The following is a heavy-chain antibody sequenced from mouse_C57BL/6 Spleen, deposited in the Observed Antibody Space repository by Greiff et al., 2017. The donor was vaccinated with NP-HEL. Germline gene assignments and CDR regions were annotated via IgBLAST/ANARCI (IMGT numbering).Heavy chain of an antibody. CDR3: ARGDYGSSSPAWFAY. Sequence: QVQLQQPGAELVMPGASVKLSCKASGYTFTSYWMHWVKQRPGQGLEWIGEIDPSDSYTNYNQKFKGKSTLTVDKSSSTAYMHLSSLTSEDSAVYYCARGDYGSSSPAWFAYWGQGTLVTVSA. D-gene: IGHD1-1*01. CDR2: IDPSDSYT. J-gene: IGHJ3*01. CDR1: GYTFTSYW. V-gene: IGHV1-69*01.